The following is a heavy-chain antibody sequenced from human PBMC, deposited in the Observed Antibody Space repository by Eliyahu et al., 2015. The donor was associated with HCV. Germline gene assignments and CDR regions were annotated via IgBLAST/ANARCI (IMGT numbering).Heavy chain of an antibody. CDR1: GFTFXGSA. CDR2: IRSKANSYAT. V-gene: IGHV3-73*01. D-gene: IGHD3-3*01. J-gene: IGHJ5*02. CDR3: TDYDFWSGGS. Sequence: EVQLVESGGGLVQPGGXLKLSCAASGFTFXGSAMHWVRQASGKGLXWVGRIRSKANSYATAYAASVKGRFTISRDDSKNTAYLQMNSLKTEDTAVYYCTDYDFWSGGSWGQGTLVTVSS.